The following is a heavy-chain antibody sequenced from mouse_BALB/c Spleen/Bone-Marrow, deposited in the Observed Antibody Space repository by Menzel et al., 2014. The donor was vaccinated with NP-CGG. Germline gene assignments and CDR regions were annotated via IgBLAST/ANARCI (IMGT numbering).Heavy chain of an antibody. CDR2: INPNNGGV. Sequence: VQLQQSGPELVKPGASVKIPCKASGYTFTDYNMDWVKQGHGKSLEWIGDINPNNGGVFYNQKFKGKATLTVDKSSSTAYMELRSRTSEETEVYFCERRYYYGRRCLDYWGQGTPLTVSS. CDR3: ERRYYYGRRCLDY. V-gene: IGHV1-18*01. J-gene: IGHJ2*01. D-gene: IGHD1-1*01. CDR1: GYTFTDYN.